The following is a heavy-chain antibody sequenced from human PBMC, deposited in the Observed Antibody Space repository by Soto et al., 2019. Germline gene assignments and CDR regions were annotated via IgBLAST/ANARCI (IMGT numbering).Heavy chain of an antibody. CDR1: GYTFTNYY. Sequence: QVQLMQSGAEVKQPGASVKVSCKASGYTFTNYYMHWVRQVPGQGLEWMGIINPSGGGPAHAQNFRGRLTTTSDTSTTTIYMELNSLRSEDTAAYFCARSDMGADGALDVWGQGTMVTVSS. CDR3: ARSDMGADGALDV. V-gene: IGHV1-46*03. CDR2: INPSGGGP. J-gene: IGHJ3*01. D-gene: IGHD3-16*01.